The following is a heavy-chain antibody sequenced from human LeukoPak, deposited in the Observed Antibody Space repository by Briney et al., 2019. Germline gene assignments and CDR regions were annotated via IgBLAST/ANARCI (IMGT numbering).Heavy chain of an antibody. CDR2: ISKSGDHT. CDR3: ATSWGPDTSAFRWGRDGMDV. V-gene: IGHV3-23*01. Sequence: QSGGSLRLSCAASGLTFNNYAMSWVRQAPGKGLEWVSAISKSGDHTYYAASAKGRFTIYRDNSKNTQYLQMNSLRAEDTAVYYCATSWGPDTSAFRWGRDGMDVWGQGTTVIVS. D-gene: IGHD3-16*01. CDR1: GLTFNNYA. J-gene: IGHJ6*02.